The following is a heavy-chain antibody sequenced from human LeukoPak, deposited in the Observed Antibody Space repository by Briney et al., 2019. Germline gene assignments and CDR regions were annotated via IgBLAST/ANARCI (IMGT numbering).Heavy chain of an antibody. V-gene: IGHV3-23*01. CDR1: GFTFNSYG. CDR3: ARDTRGSYNYYYYMDV. CDR2: ITGSGGST. J-gene: IGHJ6*03. Sequence: GGTLRLSCAASGFTFNSYGMSWVRQAPGKGLEWVSIITGSGGSTYYAESVKGRFTFSRDNSNNTPYLQMNSLRAEDTAVYYCARDTRGSYNYYYYMDVWGKGTTVTVSS. D-gene: IGHD1-26*01.